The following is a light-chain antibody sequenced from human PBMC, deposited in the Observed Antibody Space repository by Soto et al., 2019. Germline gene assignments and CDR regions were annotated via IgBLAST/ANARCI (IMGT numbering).Light chain of an antibody. V-gene: IGKV1-12*01. CDR1: QDISSW. CDR3: QQAHSFPLT. CDR2: AAS. J-gene: IGKJ4*01. Sequence: DIQMTQSPSSVSASVGDTVTITCRASQDISSWLAWFQQKPGRAPKLLLYAASSLQSGVPSRFSGSGAGAYFTLTISILQPEDFATYYCQQAHSFPLTFGGGTKVEIK.